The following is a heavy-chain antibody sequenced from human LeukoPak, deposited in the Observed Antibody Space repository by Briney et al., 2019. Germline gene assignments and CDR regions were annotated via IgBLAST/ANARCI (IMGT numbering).Heavy chain of an antibody. CDR3: ARGPHERSGYPDD. V-gene: IGHV1-3*01. D-gene: IGHD3-22*01. J-gene: IGHJ4*02. CDR1: GYTFTSYA. CDR2: INAGNGNT. Sequence: GASVKVSCKASGYTFTSYAMHWVRQAPGQRLEWMGWINAGNGNTKYSQKFQGRVTMTTDTSTSTAYMELRSLRSDDTAVYYCARGPHERSGYPDDWGQGTLVTVSS.